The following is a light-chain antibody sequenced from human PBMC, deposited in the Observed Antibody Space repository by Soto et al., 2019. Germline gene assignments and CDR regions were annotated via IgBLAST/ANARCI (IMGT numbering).Light chain of an antibody. Sequence: QSALTQPASVSGSPGQSITISCTGTSSDVGGYNHVSWYQQQAGKAPKLIIHEVSNRPSGVSNRFSGSKSGNTASLTISGLQAEDEADYYCDSYTSSRAYVFGIGTKLTVL. CDR1: SSDVGGYNH. J-gene: IGLJ1*01. CDR3: DSYTSSRAYV. CDR2: EVS. V-gene: IGLV2-14*01.